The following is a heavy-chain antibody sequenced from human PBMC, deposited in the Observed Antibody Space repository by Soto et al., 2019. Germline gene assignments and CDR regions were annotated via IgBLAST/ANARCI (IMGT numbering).Heavy chain of an antibody. CDR1: GYSFTSYY. D-gene: IGHD6-13*01. J-gene: IGHJ6*02. V-gene: IGHV5-51*01. CDR2: IYPCDSDT. Sequence: PGESLKISCKGSGYSFTSYYIGWVRQMPGKGLDFMGIIYPCDSDTGYSPSFQGQVTISADKSISTAYLQWSSLKASDTAMYYCELDPYSSTWFLNYYDCGMDVWGQMTTVT. CDR3: ELDPYSSTWFLNYYDCGMDV.